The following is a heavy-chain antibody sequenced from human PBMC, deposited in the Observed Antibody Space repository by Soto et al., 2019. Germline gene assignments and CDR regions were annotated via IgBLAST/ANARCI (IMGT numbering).Heavy chain of an antibody. V-gene: IGHV3-30*18. CDR1: GFTLTNNG. J-gene: IGHJ6*02. CDR2: ISSDGSSY. Sequence: GGSLRFSCVASGFTLTNNGMHWVRQAPGQGLEWVAVISSDGSSYYYGDSVRGRFTISRDTSKNTLFLEMNSLTTADTAVYYCAKDRGLAESGTWSHYYYGMDVWGQGTSVTVSS. CDR3: AKDRGLAESGTWSHYYYGMDV. D-gene: IGHD1-26*01.